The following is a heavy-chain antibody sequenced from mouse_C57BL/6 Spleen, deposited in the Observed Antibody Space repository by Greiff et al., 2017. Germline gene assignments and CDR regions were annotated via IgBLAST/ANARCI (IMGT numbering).Heavy chain of an antibody. CDR3: ASSTMVTTYYFDY. J-gene: IGHJ2*01. CDR2: IHPNSGST. CDR1: GYTFTSYW. Sequence: VQLQQPGAELVKPGASVKLSCKASGYTFTSYWMHWVKQRPGQGLEWIGMIHPNSGSTNYNEKFKSKSTLTVDKSSSTAYMQLSSLTSEDSAVYYCASSTMVTTYYFDYWGQGTTLTVSS. D-gene: IGHD2-2*01. V-gene: IGHV1-64*01.